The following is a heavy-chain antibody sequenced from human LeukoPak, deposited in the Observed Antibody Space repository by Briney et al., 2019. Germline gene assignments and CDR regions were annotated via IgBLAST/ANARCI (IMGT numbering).Heavy chain of an antibody. D-gene: IGHD5-18*01. V-gene: IGHV3-48*03. CDR3: ARGGVYSYGNNWFDP. CDR1: GFTFSSYE. Sequence: PGGSLRLSCAASGFTFSSYEMNWVRQAPGKGLEWVSYISSSGSTIYYADSVKGRFTISRDNAKNSLYLQMNSLRAEDTAVYYCARGGVYSYGNNWFDPWGQGTLVTVSS. CDR2: ISSSGSTI. J-gene: IGHJ5*02.